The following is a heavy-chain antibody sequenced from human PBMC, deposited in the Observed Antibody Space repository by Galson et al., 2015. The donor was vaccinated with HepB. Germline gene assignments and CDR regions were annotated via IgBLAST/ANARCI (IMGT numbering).Heavy chain of an antibody. J-gene: IGHJ3*02. Sequence: LSLTCTASGGSISSSSYYWGWIRQPPGKGLEWIGSIYYSGSTYYNPSLKSRVTISVDTSKNQFSLKLSSVTAADTAVYYCARHGVLERRGDAFDIWGQGTMVTVSS. CDR1: GGSISSSSYY. V-gene: IGHV4-39*01. D-gene: IGHD1-1*01. CDR2: IYYSGST. CDR3: ARHGVLERRGDAFDI.